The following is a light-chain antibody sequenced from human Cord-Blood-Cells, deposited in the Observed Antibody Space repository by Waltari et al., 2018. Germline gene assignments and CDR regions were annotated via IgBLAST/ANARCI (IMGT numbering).Light chain of an antibody. CDR3: QQYGSSPWT. J-gene: IGKJ1*01. V-gene: IGKV3-20*01. Sequence: EIVLTQSPGTLSLSPGERATIPCRASQSVSSSYLAWYQQKPGQAPRILIYGGSSIATGMTDRFSGSGSGTDFTLTINRLEPEDFAVYYCQQYGSSPWTFGQGTKVEIK. CDR2: GGS. CDR1: QSVSSSY.